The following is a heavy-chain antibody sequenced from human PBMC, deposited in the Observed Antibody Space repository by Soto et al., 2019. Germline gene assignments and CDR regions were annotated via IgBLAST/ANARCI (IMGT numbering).Heavy chain of an antibody. CDR1: GFTVSNNY. CDR3: GAPPGGGGY. CDR2: IYSGGYT. D-gene: IGHD3-10*01. Sequence: EVQLVESGGGLIQPGGSLRLSCAVSGFTVSNNYMSWVRQAPGKGLEGVSVIYSGGYTAYGDSVKGRFTISRDNSKNTLFFKKTSGGAGDTAVFYCGAPPGGGGYWGQGTLVTVSS. V-gene: IGHV3-53*01. J-gene: IGHJ4*02.